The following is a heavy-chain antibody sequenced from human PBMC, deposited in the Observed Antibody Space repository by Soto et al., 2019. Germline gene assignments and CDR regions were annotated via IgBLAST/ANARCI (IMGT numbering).Heavy chain of an antibody. Sequence: HPGGSLRLSCAASGFTFNNYAMHWGRQAPGKGLEWVAVTSYDEKNKYHTDSVKGRFTISRDNSKNTLYLQMDNLRTEDTAVYYCARGYSSGWSLPFDSWGQGTLVTVSS. J-gene: IGHJ4*02. CDR1: GFTFNNYA. CDR3: ARGYSSGWSLPFDS. V-gene: IGHV3-30*04. CDR2: TSYDEKNK. D-gene: IGHD6-19*01.